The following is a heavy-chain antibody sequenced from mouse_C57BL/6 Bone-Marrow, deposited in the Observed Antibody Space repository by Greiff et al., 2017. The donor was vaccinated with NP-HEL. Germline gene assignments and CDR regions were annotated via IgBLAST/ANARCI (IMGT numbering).Heavy chain of an antibody. Sequence: VKLQQPGAELVRPGSSVKLSCKASGYTFTSYWMDWVKQRPGQGLEWIGNIYPSDSETHYNQKFKDKATLTVDKSSSTAYMQLSSLTSEDSAVYYCAIYDGYPYAMDYWGQGTSVTVSS. CDR2: IYPSDSET. J-gene: IGHJ4*01. D-gene: IGHD2-3*01. V-gene: IGHV1-61*01. CDR3: AIYDGYPYAMDY. CDR1: GYTFTSYW.